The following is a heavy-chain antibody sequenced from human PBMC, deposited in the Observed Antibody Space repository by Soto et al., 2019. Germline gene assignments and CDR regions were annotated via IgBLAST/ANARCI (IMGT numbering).Heavy chain of an antibody. V-gene: IGHV4-4*07. D-gene: IGHD2-21*02. J-gene: IGHJ4*02. CDR1: GGSISSYY. CDR3: ARMRCGGDCFPDQ. Sequence: QVQLQESGPGLVKPSETLSLTCTVSGGSISSYYWSWIRQPAGKGLEWIGRIYTSGSTNYNPSLKSRVTISIDTYKNHFSLKLSSVTAEDTAVYYCARMRCGGDCFPDQWGQGTLVTVSS. CDR2: IYTSGST.